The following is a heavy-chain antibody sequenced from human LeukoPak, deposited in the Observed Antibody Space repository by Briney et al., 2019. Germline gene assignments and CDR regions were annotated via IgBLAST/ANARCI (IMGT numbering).Heavy chain of an antibody. CDR1: GFTFTSSA. J-gene: IGHJ4*02. D-gene: IGHD4-23*01. Sequence: GASVKVSCKASGFTFTSSAVQWVRQARGQRLEWIGWIVVGSGNTNYAQKFQERVTITRDMSTSTAYMELSSLRSEDTAVYYCAAWMRYGGNPELVHFDYWGQGTLVTVSS. CDR3: AAWMRYGGNPELVHFDY. CDR2: IVVGSGNT. V-gene: IGHV1-58*01.